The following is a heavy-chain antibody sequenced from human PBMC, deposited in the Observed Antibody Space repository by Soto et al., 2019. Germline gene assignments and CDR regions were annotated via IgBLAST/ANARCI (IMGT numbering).Heavy chain of an antibody. CDR3: ARQPTTGGTDLWFDP. J-gene: IGHJ5*02. CDR2: IFYSGST. CDR1: GGSISTSRSY. V-gene: IGHV4-39*01. Sequence: QLQLLESGPGLVKASETLSLTCSVSGGSISTSRSYWAWIRQPPGKGLGWLANIFYSGSTFYNPSLASRASISVDTSKNEFPLELRAVTAADTAVYYCARQPTTGGTDLWFDPWGQGTLVTVSS. D-gene: IGHD6-13*01.